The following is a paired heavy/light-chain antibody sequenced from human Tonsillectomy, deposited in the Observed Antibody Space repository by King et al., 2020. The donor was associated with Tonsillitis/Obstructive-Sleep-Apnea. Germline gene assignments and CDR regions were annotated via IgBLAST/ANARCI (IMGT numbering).Heavy chain of an antibody. D-gene: IGHD7-27*01. V-gene: IGHV3-23*01. J-gene: IGHJ4*02. CDR2: ISGSGAIT. CDR1: GFTFSSYA. CDR3: AKDVGGPTGDLYFDY. Sequence: EVQLLESGESLVQPGGSLTLSCAASGFTFSSYAMSWVRQAPGKGLEWVSSISGSGAITYYEDSVKGRFTISRDNSKNTLYLQMNSLRGEDTAVYYCAKDVGGPTGDLYFDYWGQGTLVTVSS.
Light chain of an antibody. V-gene: IGKV1-39*01. Sequence: DIQMTQSPSSLSASIGDRVTITCRASQSISKYLNWYQQKPGKAPNLLIYAASSLQSGVPSRFSGSGSGTDFTLTISSLQPEDFATYYCQQSFRPPLTFGGGTKVEIK. CDR3: QQSFRPPLT. CDR2: AAS. J-gene: IGKJ4*01. CDR1: QSISKY.